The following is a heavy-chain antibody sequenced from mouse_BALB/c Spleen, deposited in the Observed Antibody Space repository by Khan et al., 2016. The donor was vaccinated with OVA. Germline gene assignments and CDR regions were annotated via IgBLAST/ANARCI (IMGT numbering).Heavy chain of an antibody. V-gene: IGHV1S41*01. J-gene: IGHJ4*01. Sequence: DLVKPGASVKLSCKASGYTFTSYWINWIKQRPGQGLEWVGQISPGSGNPYLKKIFKGKATLIVDTSSTTVYIQLSSLSSEASAVYFCARANYYGNGLYALDYWAQGTSVTVS. D-gene: IGHD1-1*01. CDR2: ISPGSGNP. CDR1: GYTFTSYW. CDR3: ARANYYGNGLYALDY.